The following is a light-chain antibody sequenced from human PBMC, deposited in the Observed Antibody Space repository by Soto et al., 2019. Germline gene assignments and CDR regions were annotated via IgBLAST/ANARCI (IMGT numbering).Light chain of an antibody. CDR1: SGHISYA. CDR2: LNSAGSH. CDR3: QTWGTGPWV. V-gene: IGLV4-69*01. Sequence: QSVLTQSPSASASLGASVKLTCTLSSGHISYAIAWHQQQPEKGPRYLMKLNSAGSHSKGDGIPDRFSGSSSGAERYLTISSLQSEDEADYYCQTWGTGPWVFGGGTKLTVL. J-gene: IGLJ3*02.